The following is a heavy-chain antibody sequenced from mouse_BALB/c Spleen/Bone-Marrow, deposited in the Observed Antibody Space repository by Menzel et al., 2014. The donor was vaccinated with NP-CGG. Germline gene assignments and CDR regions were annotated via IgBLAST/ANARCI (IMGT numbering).Heavy chain of an antibody. J-gene: IGHJ3*01. D-gene: IGHD2-4*01. Sequence: LQQPGAELVKPGASVKLSCTASGFNIKDTYMHWVKQRPEQGLEWIGRIDPANGNTKYDPKFQGKATITADTSSNTAYLQLSSLTSEDTAVYYCAVYDYEGFAYWGQGTLVTVSA. CDR1: GFNIKDTY. CDR2: IDPANGNT. CDR3: AVYDYEGFAY. V-gene: IGHV14-3*02.